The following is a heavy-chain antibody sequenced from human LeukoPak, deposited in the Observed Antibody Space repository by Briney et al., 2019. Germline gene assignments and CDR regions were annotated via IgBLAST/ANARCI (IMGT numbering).Heavy chain of an antibody. CDR1: GYTFTSCV. CDR2: ISAYNGNT. J-gene: IGHJ4*02. V-gene: IGHV1-18*01. Sequence: ASVKVSCKASGYTFTSCVISWVRQAPGQGLEWMGWISAYNGNTNYAQKLQGRVTMTTDTSTSTAYMELRSLRSDDTAVYYCARFVLDAWELLGLPNISFSRRYFDYWGQGTLVTVSS. CDR3: ARFVLDAWELLGLPNISFSRRYFDY. D-gene: IGHD1-26*01.